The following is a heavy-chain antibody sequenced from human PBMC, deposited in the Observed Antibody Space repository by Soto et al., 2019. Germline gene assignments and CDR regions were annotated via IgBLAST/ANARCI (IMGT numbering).Heavy chain of an antibody. CDR2: IIPIFGTA. V-gene: IGHV1-69*13. CDR3: ASTYFDPSLKSRVTMSVDTSKNQFSLKLSSVTAADTAVYYCARAMLRHCTNGVCYTRGAIDAFDI. J-gene: IGHJ3*02. Sequence: ASVKVSCKASGGTFSSYAISWVRQAPGQGLEWMGGIIPIFGTANYAQKFQGRVTITADESTSTAYMELSSLRSEDTAVYYCASTYFDPSLKSRVTMSVDTSKNQFSLKLSSVTAADTAVYYCARAMLRHCTNGVCYTRGAIDAFDIWGQGTMVTVSS. CDR1: GGTFSSYA. D-gene: IGHD2-21*02.